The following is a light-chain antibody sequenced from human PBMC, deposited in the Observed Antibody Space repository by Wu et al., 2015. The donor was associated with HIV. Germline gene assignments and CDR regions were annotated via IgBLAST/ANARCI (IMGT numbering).Light chain of an antibody. V-gene: IGKV3-15*01. Sequence: VVMTQSPATLSVSSGEKATLSCRASQSVSNNLAWYQQKPGQAPRLLMSGASTRATGIPARFSGSGSATEFILTISSLEPENLAVYYCQQRSNWVVTFGGGTEVEIK. CDR1: QSVSNN. CDR3: QQRSNWVVT. CDR2: GAS. J-gene: IGKJ4*01.